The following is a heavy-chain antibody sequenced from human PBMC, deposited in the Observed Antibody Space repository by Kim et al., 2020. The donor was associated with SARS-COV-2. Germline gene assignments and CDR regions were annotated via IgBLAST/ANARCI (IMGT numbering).Heavy chain of an antibody. CDR3: ATVGTIAAAGVNWFDP. V-gene: IGHV1-24*01. CDR2: FDPEDGET. CDR1: GYTLTELS. Sequence: ASVKVSCKVSGYTLTELSMHWVRQAPGKGLEWMGGFDPEDGETIYAQKFQGRVTMTEDTSTDTAYMELSSLRSEDTAVYYCATVGTIAAAGVNWFDPWGQGTLVTVSS. D-gene: IGHD6-13*01. J-gene: IGHJ5*02.